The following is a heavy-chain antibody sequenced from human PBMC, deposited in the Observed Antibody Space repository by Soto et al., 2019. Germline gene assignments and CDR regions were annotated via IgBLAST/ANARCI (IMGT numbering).Heavy chain of an antibody. V-gene: IGHV3-30*09. J-gene: IGHJ4*02. D-gene: IGHD1-26*01. Sequence: LRLSCLASGFIFRSYAMHWVRQAPGKGLEWVAVITYDGANGYYADSVRGRFAISRDNSKSTLFLQMNSLRPEDTAVYYCARAFSGSYPNFDYWGQGTLVT. CDR2: ITYDGANG. CDR3: ARAFSGSYPNFDY. CDR1: GFIFRSYA.